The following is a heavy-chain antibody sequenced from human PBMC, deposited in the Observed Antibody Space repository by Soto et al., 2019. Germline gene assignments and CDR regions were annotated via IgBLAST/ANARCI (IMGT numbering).Heavy chain of an antibody. CDR3: ARIMVRGVIAAWALDY. J-gene: IGHJ4*02. CDR1: GFTLSSYA. CDR2: ISYDGSNK. Sequence: EGSMRLSCAASGFTLSSYAMHWVRQAPGKGLEWVAVISYDGSNKYYAESVKGRFTISRDNSKNTLYLQMNSLRAEDTAVYYCARIMVRGVIAAWALDYWGQGTLVTVSS. D-gene: IGHD3-10*01. V-gene: IGHV3-30-3*01.